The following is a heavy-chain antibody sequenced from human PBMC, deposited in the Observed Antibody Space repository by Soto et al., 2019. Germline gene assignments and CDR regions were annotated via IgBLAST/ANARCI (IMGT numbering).Heavy chain of an antibody. CDR3: ARREYCSGGNCLVYFDY. CDR2: IYYSGST. D-gene: IGHD2-15*01. V-gene: IGHV4-59*12. J-gene: IGHJ4*02. CDR1: GGSISSYY. Sequence: SETVSLTCTVSGGSISSYYWSWIRQPPGKGLEWIGYIYYSGSTNYNPSLKSRVTISVDTSKNQFSLKLSSVTAADTAVYYCARREYCSGGNCLVYFDYWGQGTLVTVSS.